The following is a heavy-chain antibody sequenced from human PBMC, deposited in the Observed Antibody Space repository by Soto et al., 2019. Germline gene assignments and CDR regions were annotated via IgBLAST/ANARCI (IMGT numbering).Heavy chain of an antibody. CDR1: GYTFTRYD. J-gene: IGHJ4*02. Sequence: GASVKVCCKASGYTFTRYDINWVRQATGQGLEWMGWMNPNSGNTGYAQKFQGRVTMTRNTSISTAYMELSSLRSEDTAVYYCARGLILTGERLGYWGQGTLVTVSS. D-gene: IGHD3-9*01. CDR3: ARGLILTGERLGY. CDR2: MNPNSGNT. V-gene: IGHV1-8*01.